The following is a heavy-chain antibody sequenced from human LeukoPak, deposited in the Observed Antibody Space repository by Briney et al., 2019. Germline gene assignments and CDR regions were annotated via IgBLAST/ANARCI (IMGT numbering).Heavy chain of an antibody. CDR2: ISSSSSYI. J-gene: IGHJ6*03. CDR3: ARDYDFWSGYFLGGWEKVFDRYYYYYMDV. D-gene: IGHD3-3*01. Sequence: PGGSLRLSCAASGFTFSSYSMNWVRQAPGKGLEWVSSISSSSSYIYYADSVKGRFTISRDNAKNSLYLQMNSLRAEDTAVYYCARDYDFWSGYFLGGWEKVFDRYYYYYMDVWGKGTTVTVSS. CDR1: GFTFSSYS. V-gene: IGHV3-21*01.